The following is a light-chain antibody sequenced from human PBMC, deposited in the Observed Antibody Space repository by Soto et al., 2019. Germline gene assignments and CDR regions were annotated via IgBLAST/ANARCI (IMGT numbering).Light chain of an antibody. J-gene: IGKJ5*01. CDR1: QSVSTN. CDR2: DTS. Sequence: EIVQTQSPVTLSASPGERATLSCRASQSVSTNLAWYQQKPGQPPRLLIYDTSNRATGVPPRFSGSRSGTDFTLTISSVEPEDFALYFCHQRNTFGQGTRLEIK. CDR3: HQRNT. V-gene: IGKV3-11*01.